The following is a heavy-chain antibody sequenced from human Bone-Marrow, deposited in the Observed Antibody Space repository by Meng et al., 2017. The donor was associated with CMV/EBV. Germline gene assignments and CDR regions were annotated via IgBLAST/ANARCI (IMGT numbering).Heavy chain of an antibody. D-gene: IGHD5/OR15-5a*01. Sequence: GGSLRLSCAASGFTFSSYAMNWVRQAPGKGLEWISTISRSGSNTYYADSVKGRFTISRDNAKNSLYLQMNSLRADDTALYYCSKKAVSPPSLDNWFDPWGQGPLVTVSS. CDR2: ISRSGSNT. CDR3: SKKAVSPPSLDNWFDP. V-gene: IGHV3-48*03. J-gene: IGHJ5*02. CDR1: GFTFSSYA.